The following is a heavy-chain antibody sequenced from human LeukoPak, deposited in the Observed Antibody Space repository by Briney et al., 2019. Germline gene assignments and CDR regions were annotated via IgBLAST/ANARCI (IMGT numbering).Heavy chain of an antibody. CDR2: IYHSGST. D-gene: IGHD5-18*01. CDR3: ARGAHTAMVN. Sequence: SETLSLTCAVSGGSISSGGYSWSWIRQPPGKGLEWIGYIYHSGSTYYNPSLKSRVTISVDRSKNQFSLKLSSVTAADTAVYYRARGAHTAMVNWGQGTLVTVSS. CDR1: GGSISSGGYS. J-gene: IGHJ4*02. V-gene: IGHV4-30-2*01.